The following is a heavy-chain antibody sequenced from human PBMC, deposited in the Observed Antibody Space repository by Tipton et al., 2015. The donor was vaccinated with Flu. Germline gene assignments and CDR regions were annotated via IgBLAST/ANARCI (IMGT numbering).Heavy chain of an antibody. Sequence: LRLSCTVSGGSISSYYWSWIRQPAGKGLEWIGRIYTSGSTNYNPSLKSRVTMSVDTSKNQFSLKLSSVTAADTAVYYCARGRGYYDGSGYSALYYFDYWGQGTQVTVSS. CDR1: GGSISSYY. CDR3: ARGRGYYDGSGYSALYYFDY. V-gene: IGHV4-4*07. D-gene: IGHD3-22*01. J-gene: IGHJ4*02. CDR2: IYTSGST.